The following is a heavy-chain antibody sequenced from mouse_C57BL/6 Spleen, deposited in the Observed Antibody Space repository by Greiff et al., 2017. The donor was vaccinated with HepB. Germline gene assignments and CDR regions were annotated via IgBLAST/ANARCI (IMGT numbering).Heavy chain of an antibody. CDR2: IHPSDSDT. CDR1: GYTFTSYW. V-gene: IGHV1-74*01. CDR3: AIRRAQATHYYAMDY. D-gene: IGHD3-2*02. Sequence: QVQLKQPGAELVKPGASVKVSCKASGYTFTSYWMHWVKQRPGQGLEWIGRIHPSDSDTNYNQKFKGKATLTVDKSSSTAYMQLSSLTSEDSAVYYCAIRRAQATHYYAMDYWGQGTSVTVSS. J-gene: IGHJ4*01.